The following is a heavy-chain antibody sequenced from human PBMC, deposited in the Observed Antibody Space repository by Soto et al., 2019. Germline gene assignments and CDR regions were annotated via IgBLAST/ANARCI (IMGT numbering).Heavy chain of an antibody. Sequence: QVTLKESGPVLVKPTETLTLTCTVSGFSLSKARMGVSWIRQPPGKALEWLAHIFWNDERSYNTSLKSRLTISRDNSKSQVVLTMTNVDPVDTGTYFCARALREELPIYYFDSWGQGPLVTVSS. CDR3: ARALREELPIYYFDS. CDR2: IFWNDER. V-gene: IGHV2-26*01. CDR1: GFSLSKARMG. D-gene: IGHD1-7*01. J-gene: IGHJ4*02.